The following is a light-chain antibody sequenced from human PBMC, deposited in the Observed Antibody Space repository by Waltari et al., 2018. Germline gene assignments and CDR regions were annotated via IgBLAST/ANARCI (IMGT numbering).Light chain of an antibody. V-gene: IGLV1-51*01. CDR1: SSHIGSHY. Sequence: QSVLTQPPSVSAAPGQKVTISCSGSSSHIGSHYVFWYQQLPRTAPKPLIYDNNKRPSGIPDRFSGSKSGTSATLGITGLQTGDEADYYCATWDDSLSAVVFGGGTKLAVL. J-gene: IGLJ2*01. CDR2: DNN. CDR3: ATWDDSLSAVV.